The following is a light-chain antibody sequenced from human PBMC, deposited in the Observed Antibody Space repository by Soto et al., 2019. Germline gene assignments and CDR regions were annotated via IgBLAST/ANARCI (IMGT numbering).Light chain of an antibody. CDR1: TSDVGGYNY. V-gene: IGLV2-14*01. CDR2: EVS. CDR3: TSYTISSTLV. Sequence: QPVLTQPASVSGSPGQSITISCTGTTSDVGGYNYVSWYQQHPGKAPKLMIYEVSNRPSGVSNRFSGSKSGNTASLTISGLQADDEADYYCTSYTISSTLVFGGGTKLTVL. J-gene: IGLJ2*01.